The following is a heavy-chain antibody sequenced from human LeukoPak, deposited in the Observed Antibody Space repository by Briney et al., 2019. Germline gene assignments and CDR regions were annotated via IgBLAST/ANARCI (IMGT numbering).Heavy chain of an antibody. D-gene: IGHD1-1*01. CDR3: ARAGIGHGEYFQY. Sequence: SETLSLTCTVSGGSISGSYWNWLRQSPGKGLEWIGYIHYSGSTNYNPSLKSRVTISVDTSKNHFSLKLSSVTAADTAVYYCARAGIGHGEYFQYWGQGTLVTVSS. J-gene: IGHJ1*01. CDR2: IHYSGST. V-gene: IGHV4-59*01. CDR1: GGSISGSY.